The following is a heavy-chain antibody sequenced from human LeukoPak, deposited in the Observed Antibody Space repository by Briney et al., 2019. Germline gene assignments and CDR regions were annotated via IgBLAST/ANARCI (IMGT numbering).Heavy chain of an antibody. Sequence: KRSETLSLTCTVSGGSISSYYWSWIRQPPGKGLEWIGYIYYSGSTNYNPSLKSRVTISVDTSKNQFALKLGCVTGADTVVYSCARVNGPKFGGGAFDIWGQGTMVTVSS. CDR2: IYYSGST. J-gene: IGHJ3*02. CDR1: GGSISSYY. D-gene: IGHD2-8*01. CDR3: ARVNGPKFGGGAFDI. V-gene: IGHV4-59*01.